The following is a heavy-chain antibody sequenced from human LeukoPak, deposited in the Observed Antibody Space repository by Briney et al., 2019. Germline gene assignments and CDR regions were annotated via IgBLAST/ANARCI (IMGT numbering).Heavy chain of an antibody. V-gene: IGHV4-39*02. CDR2: IYYSGST. CDR3: AKDQTTVVTYMDV. J-gene: IGHJ6*03. CDR1: GGSISSSSYY. Sequence: PSETLSLTCTVSGGSISSSSYYWGWIRQPPGKGLEWIGNIYYSGSTYYNPSLKSRVTISVDTSKNQFSLKLSSVTAADTAVYYCAKDQTTVVTYMDVWGKGTTVTISS. D-gene: IGHD4-23*01.